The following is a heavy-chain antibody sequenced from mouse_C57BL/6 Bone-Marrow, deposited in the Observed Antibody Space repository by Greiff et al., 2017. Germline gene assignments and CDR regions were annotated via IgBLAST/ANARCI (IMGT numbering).Heavy chain of an antibody. CDR2: ISNGGGST. CDR3: AGHDYEKWNCDV. J-gene: IGHJ1*03. V-gene: IGHV5-12*01. D-gene: IGHD2-4*01. Sequence: DVHLVESGGGLVQPGGSLKLSCAASGFTFSDSYMYWFRQTPEKRLEWVAYISNGGGSTYYPDTVKGRFTISGYNAKNTLYLQMSRLKSEDTAMYYCAGHDYEKWNCDVWGTGTTVTVSS. CDR1: GFTFSDSY.